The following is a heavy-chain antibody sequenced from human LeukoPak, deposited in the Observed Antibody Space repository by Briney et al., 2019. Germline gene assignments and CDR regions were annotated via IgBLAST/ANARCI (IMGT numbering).Heavy chain of an antibody. J-gene: IGHJ4*02. Sequence: ASVKVSCKASGYTFTSYGISWVRQAPGQGLEWMGWISAYNGNTNYAQKLQGRVTMTRDMSTSTGFMELTSLRSEDTAVYFCTREPPSTGYYDYWGQGTLVTVSS. CDR2: ISAYNGNT. D-gene: IGHD1-1*01. CDR3: TREPPSTGYYDY. CDR1: GYTFTSYG. V-gene: IGHV1-18*01.